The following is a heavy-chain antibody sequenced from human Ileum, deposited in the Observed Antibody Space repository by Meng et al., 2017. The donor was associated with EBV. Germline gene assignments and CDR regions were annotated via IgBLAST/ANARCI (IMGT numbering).Heavy chain of an antibody. J-gene: IGHJ4*02. CDR3: ARDGYSSGSD. Sequence: SRQGLVEPPDSLSLTCMLYGDSDSSGGNYGSGIRQPPGKELEWIGYIYNSGSTNYNPSLKSRVTISVDTSKNQFSLKLSSVTAADTAVYYCARDGYSSGSDWGQGTLVTVSS. V-gene: IGHV4-61*08. CDR2: IYNSGST. D-gene: IGHD6-19*01. CDR1: GDSDSSGGNY.